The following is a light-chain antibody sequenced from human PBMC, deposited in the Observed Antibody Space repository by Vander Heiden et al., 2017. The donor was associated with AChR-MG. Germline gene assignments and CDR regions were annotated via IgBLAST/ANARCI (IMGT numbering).Light chain of an antibody. CDR2: DAS. CDR3: QQRSNWRIP. CDR1: QSVSSY. J-gene: IGKJ4*01. V-gene: IGKV3-11*01. Sequence: EIVLTQSPATLSLSPGERATLSCRASQSVSSYLAWYQQKPGQAPRLLIYDASNSATGIPARFSGSGSGTDFTLTISSLEPEDFAVYYCQQRSNWRIPFGGRTKVEIK.